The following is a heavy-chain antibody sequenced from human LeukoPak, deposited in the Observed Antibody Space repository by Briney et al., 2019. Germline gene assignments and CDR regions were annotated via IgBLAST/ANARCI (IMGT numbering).Heavy chain of an antibody. CDR1: GYTFTGYY. CDR2: INPNSGGT. Sequence: GASVKVSCKASGYTFTGYYMHWVRQAPGQGLEWMGWINPNSGGTNYAQKFQGRVTMTRDTSISTAYMELSRLRSDDTAVYYCARMTYDSSGRDFDYWGQGTLVTVSS. V-gene: IGHV1-2*02. D-gene: IGHD3-22*01. CDR3: ARMTYDSSGRDFDY. J-gene: IGHJ4*02.